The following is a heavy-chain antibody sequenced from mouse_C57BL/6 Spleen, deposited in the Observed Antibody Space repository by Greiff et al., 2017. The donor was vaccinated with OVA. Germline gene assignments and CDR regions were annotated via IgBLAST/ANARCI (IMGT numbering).Heavy chain of an antibody. CDR1: GYAFTNYL. CDR3: AREDGNSLDY. V-gene: IGHV1-54*01. J-gene: IGHJ2*01. CDR2: INPGSGGT. Sequence: VQLVESGAELVRPGTSVKVSCKASGYAFTNYLIEWVKQRPGQGLEWIGVINPGSGGTNYNEKFKGKATLTADKSSSTAYMQLSSLTSEDSAVYFCAREDGNSLDYWGQGTTLTVSS. D-gene: IGHD2-1*01.